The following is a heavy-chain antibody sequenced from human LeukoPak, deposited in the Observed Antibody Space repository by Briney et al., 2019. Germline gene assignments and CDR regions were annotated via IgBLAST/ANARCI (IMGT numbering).Heavy chain of an antibody. CDR1: GGSFSGYY. CDR3: ARHESTPSPFDP. V-gene: IGHV4-39*01. J-gene: IGHJ5*02. CDR2: IYYSGST. Sequence: NPSETLSLTCAVYGGSFSGYYWGWIRQPPGKGLEWIGSIYYSGSTYYNPSLKSRVTISVDTSKNQFSLKLSSVTAADTAVYYCARHESTPSPFDPWGQGTLVTVSS.